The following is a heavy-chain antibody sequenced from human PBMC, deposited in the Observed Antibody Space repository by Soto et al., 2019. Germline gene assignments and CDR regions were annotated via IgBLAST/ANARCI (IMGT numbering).Heavy chain of an antibody. CDR2: ISAYNGNT. D-gene: IGHD3-10*01. V-gene: IGHV1-18*01. CDR3: GIGYNPVTMVRGDIPGY. CDR1: GYTFTSYG. Sequence: ASVKVSCKASGYTFTSYGISWVRQAPGQGLEWMGWISAYNGNTNYAQKLKGRGTMTTDTSTSTAYMELRSLRSDDTAVYYCGIGYNPVTMVRGDIPGYWGQGTLLTVSS. J-gene: IGHJ4*02.